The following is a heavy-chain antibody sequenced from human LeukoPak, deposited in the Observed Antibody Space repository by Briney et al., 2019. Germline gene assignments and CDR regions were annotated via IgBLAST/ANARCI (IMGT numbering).Heavy chain of an antibody. CDR2: IIPIFGTA. D-gene: IGHD3-10*01. CDR1: GGTFSSYA. CDR3: ARDLDYYGSGSHLGY. V-gene: IGHV1-69*06. J-gene: IGHJ4*02. Sequence: SVKVSCKASGGTFSSYAISWVRQAPGQGLEWMGGIIPIFGTANYAQKFQGRVTITADKSTSTAYMELSSLRSDDTAVYYCARDLDYYGSGSHLGYWGQGTLVTVSS.